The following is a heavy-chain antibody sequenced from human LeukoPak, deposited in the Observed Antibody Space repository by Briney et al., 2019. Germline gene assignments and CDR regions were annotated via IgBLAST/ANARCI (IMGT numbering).Heavy chain of an antibody. Sequence: SETLSLTCTVSGGSISSSSYYWGWIRQPPGKGLEWIGSIYYSGSTYYNPPLKSRVTISVDTSKNQFSLKLSSVTAADTAVYYCAGLYYGDYVRPDYWGQGTLVTVSS. J-gene: IGHJ4*02. D-gene: IGHD4-17*01. CDR3: AGLYYGDYVRPDY. CDR2: IYYSGST. CDR1: GGSISSSSYY. V-gene: IGHV4-39*01.